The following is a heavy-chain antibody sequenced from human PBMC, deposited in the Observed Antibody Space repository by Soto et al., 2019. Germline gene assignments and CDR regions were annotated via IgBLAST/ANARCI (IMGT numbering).Heavy chain of an antibody. CDR3: ARDWIQLWPYYYGMDV. CDR1: GFTFSSYA. J-gene: IGHJ6*02. D-gene: IGHD5-18*01. V-gene: IGHV3-23*01. CDR2: ISGSGGST. Sequence: EVQLLESGGGLVQPGGSLRLSCAASGFTFSSYAMSWVRQAPGKGLEWVSAISGSGGSTYYADSVKGRFTISRDNSKNTLYLQMNSLRAEDTAVYYCARDWIQLWPYYYGMDVWGQGTTVTVSS.